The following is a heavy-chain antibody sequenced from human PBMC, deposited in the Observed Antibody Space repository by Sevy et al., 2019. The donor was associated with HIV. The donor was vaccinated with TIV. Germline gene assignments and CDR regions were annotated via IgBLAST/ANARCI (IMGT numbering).Heavy chain of an antibody. CDR2: MNPNSGNT. V-gene: IGHV1-8*01. Sequence: ASVKVSCKASGYTFTSYDINWVRQATGQGLEWMGWMNPNSGNTGYAQKFQGRVTMTRNTSISTAYMELSSLRSEDTAGYYCARPIAAAGTWFPNWFDPWGQGTLVTVSS. D-gene: IGHD6-13*01. CDR3: ARPIAAAGTWFPNWFDP. CDR1: GYTFTSYD. J-gene: IGHJ5*02.